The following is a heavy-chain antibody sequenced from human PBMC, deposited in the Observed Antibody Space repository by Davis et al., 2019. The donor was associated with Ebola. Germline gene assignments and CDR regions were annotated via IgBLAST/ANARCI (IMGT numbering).Heavy chain of an antibody. D-gene: IGHD2-8*01. J-gene: IGHJ4*02. CDR3: AKGVVLMVYAITQAFDY. CDR2: IKQDESDR. V-gene: IGHV3-7*01. CDR1: GFTFGSYW. Sequence: GGSLRLSCAASGFTFGSYWMSWVRQAPGKGLEWVATIKQDESDRYYVDSVKGRFTISRDNSKNTLYLQMNSLRAEDTAVYYCAKGVVLMVYAITQAFDYWGQGTLVTVSS.